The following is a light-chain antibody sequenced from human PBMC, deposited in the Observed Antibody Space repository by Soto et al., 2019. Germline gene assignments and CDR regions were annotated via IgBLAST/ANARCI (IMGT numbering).Light chain of an antibody. CDR2: DVS. Sequence: QSALTQPASVSGSPGQSITISCTGTSSGVGGYNYVSWYQQHPGKAPKLMIYDVSNRPSGVSNRFSGSKSGNTASLTISGLQAEDAADYYCSSYTRSSTLGVFGGGTQLTVL. V-gene: IGLV2-14*01. CDR1: SSGVGGYNY. J-gene: IGLJ3*02. CDR3: SSYTRSSTLGV.